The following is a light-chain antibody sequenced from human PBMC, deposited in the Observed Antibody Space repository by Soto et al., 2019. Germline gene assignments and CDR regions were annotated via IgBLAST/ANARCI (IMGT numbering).Light chain of an antibody. Sequence: QSVLTQPPSVSAAPGQKVTVSCSGSSSNIANNYVSWFQQLPGKAPKLLIYDTSQRLSGIPDRFSGSKSGTSATLGITGLQTGDEADYYCGTWDSSLSADVFGTGTKLTVL. CDR1: SSNIANNY. CDR3: GTWDSSLSADV. V-gene: IGLV1-51*01. CDR2: DTS. J-gene: IGLJ1*01.